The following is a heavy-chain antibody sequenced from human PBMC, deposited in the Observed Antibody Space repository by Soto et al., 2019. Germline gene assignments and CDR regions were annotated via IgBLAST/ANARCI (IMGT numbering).Heavy chain of an antibody. CDR1: GGSISSNNW. CDR3: ARVYSGSYSDS. D-gene: IGHD1-26*01. J-gene: IGHJ4*02. CDR2: IFHSGST. Sequence: QVQLQESGPGLVKPSGTLSLTCAVSGGSISSNNWWSWVRQPPGKGLEWIGEIFHSGSTHYSPSLKRRFTISVDKSKKYFSLNLTSVTAADTAVYYCARVYSGSYSDSWGQGTLVTVSS. V-gene: IGHV4-4*02.